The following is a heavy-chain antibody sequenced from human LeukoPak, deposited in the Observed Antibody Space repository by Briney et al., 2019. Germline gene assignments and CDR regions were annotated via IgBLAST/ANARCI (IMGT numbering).Heavy chain of an antibody. CDR1: GFIFSSSA. CDR2: ISSSGGST. Sequence: GGSLSLSCAASGFIFSSSAMSWVRQAPGKGLEWVSVISSSGGSTFYADSVKGRFTISRDNSKNTLYLQMNSLRAEDTAVYYCARPTERDAFDIWGQGTMVTVSS. V-gene: IGHV3-23*01. J-gene: IGHJ3*02. D-gene: IGHD4-11*01. CDR3: ARPTERDAFDI.